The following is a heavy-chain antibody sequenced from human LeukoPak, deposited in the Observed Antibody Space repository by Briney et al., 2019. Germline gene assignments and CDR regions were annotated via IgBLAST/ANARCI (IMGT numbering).Heavy chain of an antibody. CDR3: TTDNPHFDY. J-gene: IGHJ4*02. V-gene: IGHV3-15*01. CDR2: IKSKTDRGTT. Sequence: GGSLRLSCAASGFTFSNAWMTWVRQAPGKGLEWVGRIKSKTDRGTTDYTAPVKGRFTISRDDSKNTLYLQMNSLKTEDTVVYFCTTDNPHFDYWGQGTLVTVSS. CDR1: GFTFSNAW.